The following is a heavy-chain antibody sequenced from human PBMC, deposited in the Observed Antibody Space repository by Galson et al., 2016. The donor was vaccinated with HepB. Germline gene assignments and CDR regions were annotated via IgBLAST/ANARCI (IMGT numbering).Heavy chain of an antibody. CDR1: GYTFTSYY. CDR3: ARERKLELDYYYYYGMDV. D-gene: IGHD1-7*01. V-gene: IGHV1-46*03. Sequence: SVKVSCKASGYTFTSYYMHWVRQAPGQGLGWMGIINPSGGDTSYAQKFQGRVTMTRDTSTSTVYMELSSLRSEDTALYYCARERKLELDYYYYYGMDVWGQGTTVTVSS. J-gene: IGHJ6*02. CDR2: INPSGGDT.